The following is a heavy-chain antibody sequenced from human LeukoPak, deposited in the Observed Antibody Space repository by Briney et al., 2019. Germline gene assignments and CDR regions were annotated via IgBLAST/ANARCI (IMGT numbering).Heavy chain of an antibody. J-gene: IGHJ3*02. CDR1: GGSISSGGYY. V-gene: IGHV4-31*01. CDR3: AREPYCSGGSCYSVFAFDI. CDR2: IYYSGST. D-gene: IGHD2-15*01. Sequence: SQTLSLTCTVSGGSISSGGYYWSWIRQHPGKGLEWIGYIYYSGSTYYNPSLKSQVTISVDTSKNQFSLKLSSVTAADTAVYYCAREPYCSGGSCYSVFAFDIWGQGTMATVSS.